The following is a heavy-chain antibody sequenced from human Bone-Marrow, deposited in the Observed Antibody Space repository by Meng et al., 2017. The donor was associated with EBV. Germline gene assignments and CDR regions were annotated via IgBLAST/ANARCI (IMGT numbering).Heavy chain of an antibody. CDR3: AKSSSSTPGVVDS. Sequence: QGQLQESGPGLVNPSETLSLTCTVSGASVSGGTFHWSWIRQPPGKELEWIGYIYDGGTTIYNPSLKSRVTIFLDTSRNQFSLGLRSVTTADTAVYYCAKSSSSTPGVVDSWGQGTLVTVSS. D-gene: IGHD6-6*01. V-gene: IGHV4-61*01. J-gene: IGHJ4*02. CDR2: IYDGGTT. CDR1: GASVSGGTFH.